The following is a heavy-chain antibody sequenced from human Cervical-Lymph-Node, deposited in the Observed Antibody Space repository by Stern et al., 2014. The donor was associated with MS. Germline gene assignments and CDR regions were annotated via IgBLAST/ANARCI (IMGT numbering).Heavy chain of an antibody. CDR2: INPSGAT. V-gene: IGHV1-46*02. J-gene: IGHJ6*02. D-gene: IGHD2-15*01. Sequence: QMQLVQSGSEVKKPGASVKVSCKASEYTHNNYLIHWVRQAPGQRPDWMGGINPSGATNCAQKVQDRVTMTTDASTSTFYMELSRLRSEDTAVYYCAVRYCSGGRCYSVPDVWGQGTTVIVSS. CDR1: EYTHNNYL. CDR3: AVRYCSGGRCYSVPDV.